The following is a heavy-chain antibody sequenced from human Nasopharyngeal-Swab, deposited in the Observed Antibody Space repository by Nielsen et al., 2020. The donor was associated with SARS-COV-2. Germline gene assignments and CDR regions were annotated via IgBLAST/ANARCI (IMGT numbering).Heavy chain of an antibody. V-gene: IGHV3-23*01. CDR1: GFTFSSHA. Sequence: GGSLRLSCAASGFTFSSHAISWVRQAPGKGLEWVSAISGSGGSTYYANSVKGRFTTSRDNSKNTLYVQMNSLRAEGTAVYYCAKEDGYNLWDAFDIWGQGTMVTVSS. J-gene: IGHJ3*02. D-gene: IGHD5-24*01. CDR2: ISGSGGST. CDR3: AKEDGYNLWDAFDI.